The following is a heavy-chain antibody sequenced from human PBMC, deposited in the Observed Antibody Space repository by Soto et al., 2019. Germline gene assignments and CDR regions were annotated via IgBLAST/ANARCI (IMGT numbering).Heavy chain of an antibody. V-gene: IGHV3-23*01. CDR2: ISGSGGST. D-gene: IGHD3-3*01. CDR3: AKLISDFWEAIDY. Sequence: EVQLLESGGGLVQPGGSLRLSCAASGFTFSSYAMSWVRQAPGQGLEWVSAISGSGGSTYYADSVKGRFTISRDNSKNTLYLQMNSLRAEDTAVYYCAKLISDFWEAIDYWGQGTLVTVSS. CDR1: GFTFSSYA. J-gene: IGHJ4*02.